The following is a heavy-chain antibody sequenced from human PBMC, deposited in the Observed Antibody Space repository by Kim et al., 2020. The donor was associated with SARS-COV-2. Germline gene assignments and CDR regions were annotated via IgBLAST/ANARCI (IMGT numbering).Heavy chain of an antibody. J-gene: IGHJ4*02. D-gene: IGHD6-19*01. CDR3: ARGGWFIEAN. CDR2: IKQDGSEK. Sequence: GGSLRLSCVASGFTFSDYWMSWVRQAPGKGLEWVANIKQDGSEKNYVASVKGRFTISRDNAQDSLYLQMNSLRAEDTAIYYCARGGWFIEANWGQGTLITVSS. V-gene: IGHV3-7*03. CDR1: GFTFSDYW.